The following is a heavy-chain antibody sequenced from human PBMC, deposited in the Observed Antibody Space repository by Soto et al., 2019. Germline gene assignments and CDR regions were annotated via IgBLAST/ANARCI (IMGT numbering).Heavy chain of an antibody. Sequence: PSQTPSLTCAVSSASIISEQRWTWVRQPPGKGLEWIGEIHHSGTTNNNPSLKSRVTMSVDKSKNQFSLNLISVTAADTAVYYCARSFGWYAIDQWGQGTLVTVYS. CDR2: IHHSGTT. J-gene: IGHJ4*02. CDR1: SASIISEQR. D-gene: IGHD6-19*01. CDR3: ARSFGWYAIDQ. V-gene: IGHV4-4*02.